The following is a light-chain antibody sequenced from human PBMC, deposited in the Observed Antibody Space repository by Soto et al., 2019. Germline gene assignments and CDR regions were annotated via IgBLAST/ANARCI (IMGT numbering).Light chain of an antibody. CDR3: QQYGNSPQT. CDR2: GAS. V-gene: IGKV3-20*01. Sequence: EVVLTQSPGTLSLSPGERATLSCRASQSVSSSYLAWYQQKPGQAPRLLIYGASTRATGIPARFSGSGSGTDFTLTISRLEPEDFAVYYCQQYGNSPQTFGQGTRLEI. CDR1: QSVSSSY. J-gene: IGKJ5*01.